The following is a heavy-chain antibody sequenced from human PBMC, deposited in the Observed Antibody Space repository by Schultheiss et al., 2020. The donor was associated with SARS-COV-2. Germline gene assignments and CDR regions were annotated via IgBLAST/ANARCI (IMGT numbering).Heavy chain of an antibody. CDR2: INHSGST. D-gene: IGHD2-2*01. Sequence: SETLSLTCAVHGGSFSGNYWSWIRQPPGKGLEWIGEINHSGSTNYNPSLKSRVTISVDTSKNQFSLKLSSVTAADTAVYYCARGYCSSTSCRPRVYYYYGMDVWGQGTTVTVSS. V-gene: IGHV4-34*01. CDR3: ARGYCSSTSCRPRVYYYYGMDV. CDR1: GGSFSGNY. J-gene: IGHJ6*02.